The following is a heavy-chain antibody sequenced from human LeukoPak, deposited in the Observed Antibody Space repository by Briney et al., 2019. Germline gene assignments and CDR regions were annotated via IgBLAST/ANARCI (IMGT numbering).Heavy chain of an antibody. CDR3: ARDQMHHRNAFDI. CDR2: ISGNSDMT. Sequence: GSLRLSCAASGFTFSTYAMTWVRQAPGKGLEWVSGISGNSDMTYYADSVKGRFSISRDNSKNTLYLQMNSLRAEDTAVYYCARDQMHHRNAFDIWGQGTMVTVSS. CDR1: GFTFSTYA. J-gene: IGHJ3*02. D-gene: IGHD5-24*01. V-gene: IGHV3-23*01.